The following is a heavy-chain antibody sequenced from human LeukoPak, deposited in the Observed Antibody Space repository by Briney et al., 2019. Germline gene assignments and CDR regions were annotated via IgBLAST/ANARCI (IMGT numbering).Heavy chain of an antibody. CDR3: AKSPRGYNYYMDV. CDR1: GFTFSTCA. J-gene: IGHJ6*03. D-gene: IGHD3-10*01. Sequence: GGSLRLSCAVSGFTFSTCAMSWVRQAPGKGLEWVSVISGGAVSIYYADSVKGRFTISRDNSNNTLYLQMNSLRAEDTAVYYCAKSPRGYNYYMDVWGKGATVTVSS. V-gene: IGHV3-23*01. CDR2: ISGGAVSI.